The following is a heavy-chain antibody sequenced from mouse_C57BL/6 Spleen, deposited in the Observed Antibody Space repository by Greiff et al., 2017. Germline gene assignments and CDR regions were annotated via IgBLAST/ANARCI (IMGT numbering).Heavy chain of an antibody. V-gene: IGHV1-55*01. Sequence: VQLQQPGAELVKPGASVKMSCKASGYTFTSYWITWVKQRPGQGLEWIGDIYPGSGSTNYNEKFKSTATLTVDTSSSTAYMQLSSLTSEDSAVYYCARGYGSSSWFAYWGQGTLVTVSA. CDR3: ARGYGSSSWFAY. D-gene: IGHD1-1*01. J-gene: IGHJ3*01. CDR2: IYPGSGST. CDR1: GYTFTSYW.